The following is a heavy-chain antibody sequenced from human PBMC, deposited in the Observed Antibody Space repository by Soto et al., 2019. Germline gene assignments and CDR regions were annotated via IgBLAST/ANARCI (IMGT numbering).Heavy chain of an antibody. CDR1: GFTFSSYG. CDR2: ISYDGSNK. D-gene: IGHD3-22*01. Sequence: PGGSLRLSCAASGFTFSSYGMHWVRQAPGKGLEWVAVISYDGSNKYYADSVKGRFTISRDNSKNTLYLQMNSLRAEDTAVYYCANSAYYYDSSGSRAGYFDYWGQGTLVTVSS. CDR3: ANSAYYYDSSGSRAGYFDY. J-gene: IGHJ4*02. V-gene: IGHV3-30*18.